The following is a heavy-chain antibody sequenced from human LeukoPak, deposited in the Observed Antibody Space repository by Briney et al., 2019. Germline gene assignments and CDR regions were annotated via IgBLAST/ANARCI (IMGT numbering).Heavy chain of an antibody. V-gene: IGHV4-4*07. J-gene: IGHJ5*02. Sequence: SETLSLTCTVSGGSISSYYWSWIRQPAGKGLEWIGRIYTSGSTNYNPSLKSRVTMSVDTSKNQFPLQLSSVTAADTAVYYCARVLKVGYCSSTSCYGPYNWFDPWGQGTLVTVSS. D-gene: IGHD2-2*01. CDR2: IYTSGST. CDR3: ARVLKVGYCSSTSCYGPYNWFDP. CDR1: GGSISSYY.